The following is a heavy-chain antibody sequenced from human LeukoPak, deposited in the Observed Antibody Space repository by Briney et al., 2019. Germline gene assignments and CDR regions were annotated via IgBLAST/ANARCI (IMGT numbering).Heavy chain of an antibody. CDR3: ARLPMYYYGSGSYARGAFDD. V-gene: IGHV4-39*01. D-gene: IGHD3-10*01. Sequence: PSGTLSLTCSASGGSISSSSHYWGWIRQLPGQGLEWIGSIYYSGNTYYNPSVKSRVTISVDTSKNQSSLKLSSVTAADTAVYYCARLPMYYYGSGSYARGAFDDWGQGSLVTVSS. CDR2: IYYSGNT. CDR1: GGSISSSSHY. J-gene: IGHJ4*02.